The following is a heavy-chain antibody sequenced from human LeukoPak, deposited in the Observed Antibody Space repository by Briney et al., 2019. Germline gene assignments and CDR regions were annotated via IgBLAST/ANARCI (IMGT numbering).Heavy chain of an antibody. Sequence: GGSLRLSCAASGFTFSSYWMSWVPQAPGKGLEWVPNIKQYRSEKYYVDSVKGQFTIYRDNAKNSLYLQMNSLRAEDTAVYYCARDLAAGGATWDYWGQGTLVTVSS. CDR1: GFTFSSYW. CDR2: IKQYRSEK. J-gene: IGHJ4*02. CDR3: ARDLAAGGATWDY. V-gene: IGHV3-7*01. D-gene: IGHD1-26*01.